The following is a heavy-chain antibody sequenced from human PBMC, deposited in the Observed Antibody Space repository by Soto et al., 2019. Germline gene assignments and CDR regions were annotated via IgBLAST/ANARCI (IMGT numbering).Heavy chain of an antibody. CDR1: GYTFTGYF. J-gene: IGHJ5*02. V-gene: IGHV1-2*02. CDR2: INPNSGAT. Sequence: ASVKVSCKASGYTFTGYFMHWERQAPGQGLEWMGWINPNSGATKYAQKFQGRVTLSRDTSIRTAYMELSGLRSDDTAVYYCARGGGTILAPLPWGQGTLVTVSS. D-gene: IGHD3-3*01. CDR3: ARGGGTILAPLP.